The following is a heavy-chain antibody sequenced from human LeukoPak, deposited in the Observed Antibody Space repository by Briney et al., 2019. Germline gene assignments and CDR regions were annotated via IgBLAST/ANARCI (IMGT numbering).Heavy chain of an antibody. V-gene: IGHV3-48*04. J-gene: IGHJ4*02. CDR2: ISSSGSTI. D-gene: IGHD1-26*01. CDR3: ASGIVGAMPIGY. CDR1: GFTFSSYS. Sequence: PGGSLRLSCAASGFTFSSYSMNWVRQAPGKGLEWVSYISSSGSTIYYADSVKGRFTISRDNAKNSLYLQMNSLRAEDTAVYYCASGIVGAMPIGYWGQGTLVTVSS.